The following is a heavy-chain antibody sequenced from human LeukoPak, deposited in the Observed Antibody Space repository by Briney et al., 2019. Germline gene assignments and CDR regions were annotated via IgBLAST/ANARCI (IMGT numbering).Heavy chain of an antibody. J-gene: IGHJ4*02. CDR2: IIGGAGGT. V-gene: IGHV3-23*01. D-gene: IGHD2-2*01. Sequence: TGGSQRLSCAASGFSFSSHGMSWIRQAPGKGLEWVSGIIGGAGGTYYADSVKGQFTISRDNAKNTLYLQMNSLRAEDTAVYYCAHGSMYQLDYWGQGTLVTVS. CDR3: AHGSMYQLDY. CDR1: GFSFSSHG.